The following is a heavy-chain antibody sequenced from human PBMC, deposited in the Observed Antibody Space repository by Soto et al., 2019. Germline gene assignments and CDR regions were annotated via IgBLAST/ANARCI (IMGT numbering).Heavy chain of an antibody. D-gene: IGHD3-3*02. CDR3: VRDMQFWPLDP. CDR2: INTDGSVA. CDR1: GLTFRSYW. Sequence: EVQLVESGGGLVQPGESLRLSCAASGLTFRSYWMHWVRQAPGKGLVWVSRINTDGSVAMYVDSVKGRFTISRDNAKNTLYLHINSLRAEDTAVYYCVRDMQFWPLDPWGQGTLVTVSS. V-gene: IGHV3-74*03. J-gene: IGHJ5*02.